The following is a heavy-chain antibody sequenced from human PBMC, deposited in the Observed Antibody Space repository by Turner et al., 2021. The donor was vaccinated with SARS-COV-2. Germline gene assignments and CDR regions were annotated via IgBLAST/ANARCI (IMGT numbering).Heavy chain of an antibody. D-gene: IGHD4-4*01. V-gene: IGHV3-23*01. CDR3: AKGYSPDY. CDR1: GFPCNSDA. CDR2: ISGSGGST. J-gene: IGHJ4*02. Sequence: EVQLLESGGGWVQPGGSLRLSCAASGFPCNSDAMSWVRQAPGKGLEWVSAISGSGGSTYYADSVKGRFTISRDNSKNTLYLQMNSLRAEDTAVYYCAKGYSPDYWGQGTLVTVSS.